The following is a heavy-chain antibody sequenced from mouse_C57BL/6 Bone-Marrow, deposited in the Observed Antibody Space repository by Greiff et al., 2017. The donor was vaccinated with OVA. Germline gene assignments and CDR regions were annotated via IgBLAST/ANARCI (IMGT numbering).Heavy chain of an antibody. Sequence: EVKLMESGGGLVKPGGSLKLSCAASGFTFSSYAMSWVRQTPEKRLEWVATISDGGSYTYYPDNVKGRFTISRDNAKNNLYLQMSHLKSEDTAMYYCARDRWSFAYWGQGTLVTVSA. CDR1: GFTFSSYA. J-gene: IGHJ3*01. CDR2: ISDGGSYT. D-gene: IGHD2-3*01. V-gene: IGHV5-4*01. CDR3: ARDRWSFAY.